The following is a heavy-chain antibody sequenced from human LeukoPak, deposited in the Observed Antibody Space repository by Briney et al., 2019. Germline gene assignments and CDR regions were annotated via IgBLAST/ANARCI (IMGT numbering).Heavy chain of an antibody. CDR2: FSGSGGST. D-gene: IGHD5-18*01. CDR3: GKDGYSNVRLLDY. V-gene: IGHV3-23*01. CDR1: GFTFSSYA. Sequence: GGSLRLSCAASGFTFSSYAMSWVRQAPGKGLEWVSAFSGSGGSTYYADSVKGRFTISRDNSKNTLYLQMNSLRAEDTAVYYCGKDGYSNVRLLDYWGQGTLVTVSS. J-gene: IGHJ4*02.